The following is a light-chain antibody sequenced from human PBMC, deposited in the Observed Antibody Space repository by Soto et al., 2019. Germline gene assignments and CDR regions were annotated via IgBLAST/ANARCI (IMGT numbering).Light chain of an antibody. CDR1: QSVAANY. J-gene: IGKJ3*01. CDR2: GAS. Sequence: IVLTQSPGTLSSSPGERATLSCRASQSVAANYLAWYQQKRGQAPRLLNYGASSRATGIPERFSGSGSGTDFTLTISRLEPEDFSVYYCHQYGTAPLTFGPGTKVDIK. V-gene: IGKV3-20*01. CDR3: HQYGTAPLT.